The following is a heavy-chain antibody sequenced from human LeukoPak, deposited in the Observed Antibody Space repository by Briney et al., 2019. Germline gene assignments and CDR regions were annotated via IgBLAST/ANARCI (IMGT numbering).Heavy chain of an antibody. J-gene: IGHJ6*04. CDR2: ISAYNGNT. V-gene: IGHV1-18*04. Sequence: ASVKVSCKASGYTFTSYGISWVRQAPGQGLEWMGWISAYNGNTNYAQKLQGRVTMTTDTSTITAYMELRSLRSDDTAVYYCARDRIAVAGTNYYYGMDVWGKGTTVTVSS. D-gene: IGHD6-19*01. CDR1: GYTFTSYG. CDR3: ARDRIAVAGTNYYYGMDV.